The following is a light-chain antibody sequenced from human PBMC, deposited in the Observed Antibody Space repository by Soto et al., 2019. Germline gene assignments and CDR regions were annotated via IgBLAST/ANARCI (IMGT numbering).Light chain of an antibody. CDR3: QQYGSSPPRT. Sequence: IVLTHSPATLSLSPGERATLSCRARQSVSSSYLAWYQQKPGQAPRLLICGASSRATGIPDRFSGSGSGTDFTLSISRLEPEDFAVYYCQQYGSSPPRTFGQGTKVDIK. J-gene: IGKJ1*01. CDR2: GAS. V-gene: IGKV3-20*01. CDR1: QSVSSSY.